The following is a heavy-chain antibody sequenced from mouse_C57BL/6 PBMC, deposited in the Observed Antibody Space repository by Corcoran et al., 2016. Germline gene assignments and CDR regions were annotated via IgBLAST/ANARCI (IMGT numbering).Heavy chain of an antibody. CDR1: GSPFTDYS. J-gene: IGHJ3*01. CDR3: ATTGTVAWFAY. D-gene: IGHD4-1*02. CDR2: IFPGSGST. Sequence: QVQLQQSGPELVTPGASVKLSCKASGSPFTDYSINWVKQRPGQGLAWIGWIFPGSGSTYYNEKFKGKATLTVDKSSSTAYMLLSSLTSEDSAVYVCATTGTVAWFAYWGQGTLVTVSA. V-gene: IGHV1-75*01.